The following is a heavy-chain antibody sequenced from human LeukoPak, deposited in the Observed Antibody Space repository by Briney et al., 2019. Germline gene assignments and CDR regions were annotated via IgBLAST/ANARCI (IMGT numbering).Heavy chain of an antibody. D-gene: IGHD2-15*01. CDR1: GGSISSSSYY. Sequence: SETLSLTCTVSGGSISSSSYYWGWIRQPPGKGLEWIGSIYDSGSTYYNPSLKSRVTISVDTSKNQFSLKLSSVTAADTAVYYCARHPHVVVVAATHWGQGTLVTVSS. V-gene: IGHV4-39*01. CDR3: ARHPHVVVVAATH. CDR2: IYDSGST. J-gene: IGHJ4*02.